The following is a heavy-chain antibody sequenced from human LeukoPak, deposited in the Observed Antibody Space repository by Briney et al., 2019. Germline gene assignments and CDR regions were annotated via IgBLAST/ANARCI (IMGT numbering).Heavy chain of an antibody. Sequence: GGSLRLSCAASGFTFSSYAMSWVRQAPGKGLEWVANIKQDGSEKYYVDSVKGRFTISRDNAKNSLYLQMNSLRAEDTAVYYCARDPDYDFWSGHDTDVWGQGTTVTVSS. D-gene: IGHD3-3*01. J-gene: IGHJ6*02. V-gene: IGHV3-7*01. CDR1: GFTFSSYA. CDR2: IKQDGSEK. CDR3: ARDPDYDFWSGHDTDV.